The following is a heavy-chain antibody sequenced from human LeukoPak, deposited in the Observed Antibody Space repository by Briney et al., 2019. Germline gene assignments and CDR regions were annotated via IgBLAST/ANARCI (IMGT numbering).Heavy chain of an antibody. CDR3: ARGGTDCGDSDY. D-gene: IGHD4-17*01. Sequence: GGSLRLSCAASGFTFSSYSMNWVRQAPGKGLEWVSSISTSNSYIYYTDSVKGRFTISRDNAKNSLYLQMNSLRAEDTAVYYCARGGTDCGDSDYWGQGTLVTVSS. CDR1: GFTFSSYS. J-gene: IGHJ4*02. V-gene: IGHV3-21*01. CDR2: ISTSNSYI.